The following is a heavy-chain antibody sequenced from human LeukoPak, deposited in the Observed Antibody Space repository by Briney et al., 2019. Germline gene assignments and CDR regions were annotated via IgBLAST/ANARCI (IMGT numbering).Heavy chain of an antibody. V-gene: IGHV4-34*01. D-gene: IGHD3-9*01. CDR1: TGSFSNYY. J-gene: IGHJ4*02. CDR2: INHSGST. CDR3: ATFLQTGYFILDY. Sequence: SETLSLTCAVYTGSFSNYYWSWIRQPPGKGLEWIVEINHSGSTNYNPSLKGRVNISVETSKNHFSLKLSSVTAADTAVYYCATFLQTGYFILDYWGQGTLVTVSS.